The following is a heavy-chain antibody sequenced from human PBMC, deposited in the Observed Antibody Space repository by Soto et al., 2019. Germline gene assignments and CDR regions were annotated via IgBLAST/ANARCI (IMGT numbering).Heavy chain of an antibody. Sequence: PGGSLRLSCAASGFTFSTYAMNWVRQAPGKGLEWASCISGSGGSIYYVDSVKGRFTISRDNSKNTLFLQMNSLRAEDTAVYYCAKDEGAVVPGTIDYWGQGALVTVSS. CDR1: GFTFSTYA. D-gene: IGHD2-2*01. J-gene: IGHJ4*02. V-gene: IGHV3-23*01. CDR2: ISGSGGSI. CDR3: AKDEGAVVPGTIDY.